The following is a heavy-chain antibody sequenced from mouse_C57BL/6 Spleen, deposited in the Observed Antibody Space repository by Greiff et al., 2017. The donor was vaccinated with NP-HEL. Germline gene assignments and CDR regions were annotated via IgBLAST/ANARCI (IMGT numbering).Heavy chain of an antibody. CDR2: INPNNGGT. Sequence: EVQLQQSGPELVKPGASVKISCKASGYTFTDYYMNWVKQSHGKSLEWIGDINPNNGGTSYNQKFKGKATLTVDKSSSPAYMELRSLTSEDSAVYYCARYYGSILWVAMDYWGQGTSVTVSS. CDR3: ARYYGSILWVAMDY. J-gene: IGHJ4*01. D-gene: IGHD1-1*01. V-gene: IGHV1-26*01. CDR1: GYTFTDYY.